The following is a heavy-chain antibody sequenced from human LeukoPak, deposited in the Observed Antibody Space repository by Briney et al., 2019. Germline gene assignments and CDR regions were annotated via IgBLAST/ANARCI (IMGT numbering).Heavy chain of an antibody. CDR3: ARDSSSWYYDY. CDR1: GFTFSSYW. CDR2: IKSDGSST. Sequence: GGSLRLSCAASGFTFSSYWMHWVRQAPGKGLVWVSCIKSDGSSTTYADSVEGRFTISRDNAKNTLHLQMSSLRAEDTAVYYCARDSSSWYYDYWGQGTLVTVSS. V-gene: IGHV3-74*03. J-gene: IGHJ4*02. D-gene: IGHD6-13*01.